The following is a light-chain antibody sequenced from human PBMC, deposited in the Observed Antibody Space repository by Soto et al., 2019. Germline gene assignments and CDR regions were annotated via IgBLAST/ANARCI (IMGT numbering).Light chain of an antibody. CDR3: WPYAGSGTLV. V-gene: IGLV2-23*02. J-gene: IGLJ1*01. CDR1: SSDVGSYNL. Sequence: QSALTQPASVSGSPGQSITISCTGTSSDVGSYNLVSCYQQHPGKAPKLMIYEVTKRPSGVSNRFSGSKSGNAASLTISGLQAEDEADYYCWPYAGSGTLVFGTGTKVTV. CDR2: EVT.